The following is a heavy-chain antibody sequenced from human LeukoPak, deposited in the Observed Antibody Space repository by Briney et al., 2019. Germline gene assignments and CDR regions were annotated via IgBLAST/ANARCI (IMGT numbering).Heavy chain of an antibody. CDR1: GFTFSSYW. CDR3: ARDFDY. Sequence: GGSLRLSCAASGFTFSSYWMHWVRQVAGKGLVWVSRIDSDGISTKYADSVKGRFTISRDNAKSTLYLQMDSLRADDTAVYYCARDFDYWGQGTLVTVSS. J-gene: IGHJ4*02. CDR2: IDSDGIST. V-gene: IGHV3-74*01.